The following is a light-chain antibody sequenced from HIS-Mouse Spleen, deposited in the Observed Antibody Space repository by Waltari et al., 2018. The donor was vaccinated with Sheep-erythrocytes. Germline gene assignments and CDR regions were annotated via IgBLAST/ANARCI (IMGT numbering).Light chain of an antibody. CDR1: QSLLHSNGYNY. J-gene: IGKJ2*01. CDR2: LGS. V-gene: IGKV2-28*01. Sequence: DIVMTQSPLSLPVTPGEPASISCRSSQSLLHSNGYNYLDWYLQKPGQSPQLLIYLGSNRASGGPARFSGSGSGTDFTLKISRVEAEDVGVYYCMQALQTMDTFGQGTKLEIK. CDR3: MQALQTMDT.